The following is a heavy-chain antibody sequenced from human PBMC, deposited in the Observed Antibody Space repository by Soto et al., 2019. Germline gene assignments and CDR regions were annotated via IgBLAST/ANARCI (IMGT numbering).Heavy chain of an antibody. D-gene: IGHD5-12*01. CDR1: GGTFSKYT. V-gene: IGHV1-69*01. Sequence: QVQLVQSGAEVKKPGSSVKVSCKVSGGTFSKYTINWVRQAPGQGLEWMAGIIPIYGTANYAQKFQGRISVTVDESTTTAYMELRGLRSDDTAVYYCARDREGYNYWYFDLWGRGSQITVSS. J-gene: IGHJ2*01. CDR3: ARDREGYNYWYFDL. CDR2: IIPIYGTA.